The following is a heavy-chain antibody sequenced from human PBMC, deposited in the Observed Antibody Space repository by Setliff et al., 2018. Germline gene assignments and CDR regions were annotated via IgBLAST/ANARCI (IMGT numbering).Heavy chain of an antibody. CDR1: GGTFNSYA. Sequence: SVKVSCKASGGTFNSYAISWVRQAPGQGLEWMGGIIPIFGSANYARKLQGRVTMTTDTSTSTAYMELRSLRSDDTAVYYCARDYGASDGFDIWGQGTMVTVSS. CDR3: ARDYGASDGFDI. J-gene: IGHJ3*02. V-gene: IGHV1-69*05. D-gene: IGHD4-17*01. CDR2: IIPIFGSA.